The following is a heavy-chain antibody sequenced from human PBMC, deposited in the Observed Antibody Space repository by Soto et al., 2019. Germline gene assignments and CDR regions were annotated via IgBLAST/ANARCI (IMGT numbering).Heavy chain of an antibody. V-gene: IGHV3-30*18. CDR3: AKDSTVVVTAIGSWYFDL. Sequence: QVQLVESGGGVVQPGRSLRLSCAASGFTFSSYGMHWVRQAPGKGLEWVAVISYDGSNKYYADSVKGRFTISRDNSKNSLYVPMNSLRAEDTAVYYCAKDSTVVVTAIGSWYFDLWGRGTLVTVSS. CDR2: ISYDGSNK. D-gene: IGHD2-21*02. J-gene: IGHJ2*01. CDR1: GFTFSSYG.